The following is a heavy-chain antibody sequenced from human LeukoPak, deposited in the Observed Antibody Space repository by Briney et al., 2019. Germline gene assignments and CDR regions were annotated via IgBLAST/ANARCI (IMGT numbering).Heavy chain of an antibody. CDR3: ARGAINWGSYRNDAFDI. CDR2: ISYDGSNK. D-gene: IGHD3-16*02. J-gene: IGHJ3*02. CDR1: GFTFSSYG. V-gene: IGHV3-30*03. Sequence: PGGSLRLSCAASGFTFSSYGIRWVRQAPGKGLEWVAVISYDGSNKYYADSVKGRFTISRDNSKNTLYLQMNSLRAEDTAVYYCARGAINWGSYRNDAFDIWGQGTMVTVSS.